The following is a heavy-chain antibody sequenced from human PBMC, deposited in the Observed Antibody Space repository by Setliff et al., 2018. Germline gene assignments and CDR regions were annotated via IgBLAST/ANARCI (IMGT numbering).Heavy chain of an antibody. V-gene: IGHV1-58*01. J-gene: IGHJ6*02. CDR3: ARDGGWFGAQLYYYYGMDV. CDR1: GFTFTSSA. CDR2: IVVGSGNT. D-gene: IGHD3-10*01. Sequence: SVKVSCKASGFTFTSSAVQWVRQARGQRLEWIGWIVVGSGNTNYAQKFQERVTITRDMSTSTAYMELSSLRSEDTAVYYCARDGGWFGAQLYYYYGMDVWGQGTTVTVSS.